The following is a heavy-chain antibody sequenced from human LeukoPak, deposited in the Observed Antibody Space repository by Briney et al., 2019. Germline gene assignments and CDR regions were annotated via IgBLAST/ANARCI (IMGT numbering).Heavy chain of an antibody. D-gene: IGHD6-13*01. Sequence: PSQTLSLTCAVSGGSISSGGYSWSWIRQPPGKGLEWIGYIYHSGSTYYNPSLKSRVTISVDRSKNQFSLKLSSVTAADTAVYYCARNRCVAAAGTVCKYYGMDVWGQGTTVTVSS. J-gene: IGHJ6*02. V-gene: IGHV4-30-2*01. CDR3: ARNRCVAAAGTVCKYYGMDV. CDR2: IYHSGST. CDR1: GGSISSGGYS.